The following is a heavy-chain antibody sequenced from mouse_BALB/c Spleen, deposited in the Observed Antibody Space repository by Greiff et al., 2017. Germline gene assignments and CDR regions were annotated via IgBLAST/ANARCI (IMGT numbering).Heavy chain of an antibody. V-gene: IGHV7-3*02. Sequence: EVKLMESGGGLVQPGGSLRLSCATSGFTFTDYYMSWVRQPPGKALEWLGFIRNKANGCTTEYSASVKGRFTISRDNSQSILYLQMNTLRAEDSATYYCARDPPFSYWGQGTLVTVSA. CDR1: GFTFTDYY. CDR3: ARDPPFSY. J-gene: IGHJ3*01. CDR2: IRNKANGCTT.